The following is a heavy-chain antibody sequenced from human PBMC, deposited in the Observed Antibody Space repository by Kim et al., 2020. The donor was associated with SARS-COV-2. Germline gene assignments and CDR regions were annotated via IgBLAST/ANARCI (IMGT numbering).Heavy chain of an antibody. V-gene: IGHV4-34*01. Sequence: SETLSLTCAVYGGSFSGYYWSWIRQPPGKGLEWIGEINHSGSTNYNPSLKSRVTISVDTSKNQFSLKLSSVTAADTAVYYCARGEYSSSWYGKHNWSTPGAREPWSPSPQ. CDR1: GGSFSGYY. J-gene: IGHJ5*02. D-gene: IGHD6-13*01. CDR2: INHSGST. CDR3: ARGEYSSSWYGKHNWSTP.